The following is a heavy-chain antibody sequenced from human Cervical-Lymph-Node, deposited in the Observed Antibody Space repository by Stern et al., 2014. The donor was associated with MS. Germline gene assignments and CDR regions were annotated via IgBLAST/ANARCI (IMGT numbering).Heavy chain of an antibody. V-gene: IGHV3-15*01. J-gene: IGHJ5*02. CDR2: IKPKTDGETT. Sequence: EVQLVESGGGLVKPGGSLRLSCAASGFIFSKAWMTWVRQAPGKGLEWVGRIKPKTDGETTNYSTPVQGRFTISRDDSKNILFLHMNSLKTDDTAVYYCTTDEVANFAHWGQGILVTVSS. CDR3: TTDEVANFAH. CDR1: GFIFSKAW.